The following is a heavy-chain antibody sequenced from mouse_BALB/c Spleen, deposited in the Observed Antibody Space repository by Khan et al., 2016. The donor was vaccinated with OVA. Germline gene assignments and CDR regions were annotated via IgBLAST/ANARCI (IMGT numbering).Heavy chain of an antibody. CDR1: GYSITSNYA. V-gene: IGHV3-2*02. J-gene: IGHJ4*01. D-gene: IGHD1-1*01. CDR3: ARQNYYGYALDY. Sequence: EVQLQESGPGLVKPSQSLSLTCTVTGYSITSNYAWSWIRQFPGNKLEWMGYISYSGSTNYNPSLKSRISVTRDTSENQFFLQLSSVTTEDTATYYLARQNYYGYALDYWGQGTSVTVSS. CDR2: ISYSGST.